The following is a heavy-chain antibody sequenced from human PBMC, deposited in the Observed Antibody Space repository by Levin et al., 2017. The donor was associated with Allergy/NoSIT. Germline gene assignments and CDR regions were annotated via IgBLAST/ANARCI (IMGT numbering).Heavy chain of an antibody. Sequence: NASETLSLTCAVSGGSISSSNWWSWVRQPPGKGLEWIGEIYHSGSTNYNPSLKSRVTISVDKSKNQFSLKLSSVTAADTAVYYCARVEGYSYGAPVDIWGQGTMVTVSS. CDR3: ARVEGYSYGAPVDI. CDR2: IYHSGST. CDR1: GGSISSSNW. V-gene: IGHV4-4*02. D-gene: IGHD5-18*01. J-gene: IGHJ3*02.